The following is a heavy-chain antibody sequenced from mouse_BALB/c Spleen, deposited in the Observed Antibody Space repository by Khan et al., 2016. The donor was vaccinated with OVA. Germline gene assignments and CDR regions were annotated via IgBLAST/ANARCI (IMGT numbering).Heavy chain of an antibody. V-gene: IGHV2-9*02. CDR3: YRFADGYYDTVDD. CDR1: GFSLTTYG. J-gene: IGHJ4*01. D-gene: IGHD2-3*01. Sequence: QVQLKQSGPGLVAPSQSLSITCTVSGFSLTTYGVHWVRQPPGKGLEWLGVIWAGGDTNYNSVLISRLIISKDNSKSQVFLKMNSLQTDDTAMYYCYRFADGYYDTVDDWGQGTSVTVSS. CDR2: IWAGGDT.